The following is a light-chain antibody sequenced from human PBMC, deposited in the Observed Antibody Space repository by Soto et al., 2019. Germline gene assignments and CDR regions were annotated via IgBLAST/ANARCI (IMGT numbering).Light chain of an antibody. V-gene: IGLV2-14*01. CDR2: EIS. CDR3: SSYTTSNTVV. Sequence: QSVLTQPASVSGSPGQSITISCTGTSSDVGGYNYVSWYQQHPGKAPKLMIFEISYRPSGISNRFSGCKSGNTASLTISGLHAEDEADYYCSSYTTSNTVVFGGGTKLTVL. J-gene: IGLJ2*01. CDR1: SSDVGGYNY.